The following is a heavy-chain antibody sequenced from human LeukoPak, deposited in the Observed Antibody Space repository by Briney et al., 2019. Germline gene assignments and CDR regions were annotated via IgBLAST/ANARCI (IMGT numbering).Heavy chain of an antibody. D-gene: IGHD3-16*02. Sequence: PGRSLRLSCAASGFTFSSYGMHWVRQAPGKGLEWVAVISYDGSNKYYADSVKGRFTISRDNSKNTLYLQMSSLRAEDTAVYYCAKDWSFYYYGMDVWGQGTTVTVSS. V-gene: IGHV3-30*18. CDR3: AKDWSFYYYGMDV. CDR1: GFTFSSYG. J-gene: IGHJ6*02. CDR2: ISYDGSNK.